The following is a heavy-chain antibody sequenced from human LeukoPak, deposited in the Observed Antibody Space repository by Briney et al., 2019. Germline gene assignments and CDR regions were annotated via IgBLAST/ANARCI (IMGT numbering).Heavy chain of an antibody. CDR3: ARVRIVVVPADLSYYYGMDV. CDR1: GFTFSDYD. D-gene: IGHD2-2*01. CDR2: IGTAGDT. J-gene: IGHJ6*02. V-gene: IGHV3-13*01. Sequence: PGGSLRLSCAASGFTFSDYDMHWVRQATGKGLEWVSAIGTAGDTYYTGSVKGRFTISRDNAKNLLYLQMNSLRAEDTAVYYCARVRIVVVPADLSYYYGMDVWGQGTTVTVSS.